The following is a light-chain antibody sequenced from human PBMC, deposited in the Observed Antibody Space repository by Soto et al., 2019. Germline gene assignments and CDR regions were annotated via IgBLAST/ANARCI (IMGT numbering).Light chain of an antibody. J-gene: IGKJ1*01. CDR2: KAS. V-gene: IGKV1-5*03. CDR1: RSISGW. Sequence: DIQMTQSPSTLSASVGDRVTITCRASRSISGWLAWYQQKPGKAPKLLIYKASILGSGVPSRFSGSGSGTEFTLTISSLQPDDSATYYCQQYDYFATFGQGTKVEVK. CDR3: QQYDYFAT.